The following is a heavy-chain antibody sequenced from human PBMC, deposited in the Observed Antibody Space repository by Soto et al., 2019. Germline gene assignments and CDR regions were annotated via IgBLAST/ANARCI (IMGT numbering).Heavy chain of an antibody. J-gene: IGHJ6*02. D-gene: IGHD6-19*01. CDR2: IYPGDSDT. CDR3: ARNLYSSGYYYYGMDV. V-gene: IGHV5-51*01. CDR1: GYSFTSYW. Sequence: GESLKISCKGSGYSFTSYWIGWVRQMPGIGLEWMGIIYPGDSDTRYSPSFQGQVTISADKSISTAYLQWSSLKASDTAMYYCARNLYSSGYYYYGMDVWGQGTTVTVSS.